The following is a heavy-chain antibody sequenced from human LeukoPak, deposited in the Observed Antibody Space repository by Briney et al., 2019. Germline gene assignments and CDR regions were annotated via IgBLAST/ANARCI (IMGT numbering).Heavy chain of an antibody. Sequence: PGGSLRLSCAASGFTLSSYWMSWVRQAPGKGLEWVANIKQDGSEKYYVDSVKGRFTISRDNAKNSLYLQMNSLRAEDTAVYYCARAVRYYDFWSGYYLYYFDYWGQGTLVTVSS. CDR1: GFTLSSYW. CDR2: IKQDGSEK. J-gene: IGHJ4*02. D-gene: IGHD3-3*01. V-gene: IGHV3-7*01. CDR3: ARAVRYYDFWSGYYLYYFDY.